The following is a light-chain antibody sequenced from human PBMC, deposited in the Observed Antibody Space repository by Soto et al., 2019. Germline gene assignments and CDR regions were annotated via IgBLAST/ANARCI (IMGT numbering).Light chain of an antibody. CDR2: DAS. CDR1: QTISSSY. Sequence: DIVLTQSPGTLSLSPGERATLSCRASQTISSSYLVWYQQKPGQAPRLLIYDASSRANGIPDRFSGSGSGTDFTLTISRLEPEDFALYYCQHTLTFGGGTKVEIK. CDR3: QHTLT. V-gene: IGKV3-20*01. J-gene: IGKJ4*01.